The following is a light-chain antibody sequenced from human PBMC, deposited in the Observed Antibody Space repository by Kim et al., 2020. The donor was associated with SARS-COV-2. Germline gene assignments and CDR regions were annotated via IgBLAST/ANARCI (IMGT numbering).Light chain of an antibody. J-gene: IGLJ2*01. CDR3: QAWDSSTVV. CDR1: KLGDKY. Sequence: VPPGQTASITCSGDKLGDKYACWYQQKPGQSPVLVIYQHNKRPSGIPERFSGSNSGNTATLTISGTQAMDEADYYCQAWDSSTVVFGGGTQLTVL. V-gene: IGLV3-1*01. CDR2: QHN.